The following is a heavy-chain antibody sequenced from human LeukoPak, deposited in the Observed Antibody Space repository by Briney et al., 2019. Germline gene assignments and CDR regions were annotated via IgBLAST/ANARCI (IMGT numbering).Heavy chain of an antibody. J-gene: IGHJ4*02. CDR1: GGSISSGGYY. CDR2: IYHSGST. D-gene: IGHD6-6*01. CDR3: ATQPRSSPSDY. Sequence: SQTLSLTCTVSGGSISSGGYYWSWIRQPPGKGLEWIGYIYHSGSTYYNPSLKSRVTISVDRSKNQFSLKLSSVTAADTAVYYCATQPRSSPSDYWGQGTLVTVSS. V-gene: IGHV4-30-2*01.